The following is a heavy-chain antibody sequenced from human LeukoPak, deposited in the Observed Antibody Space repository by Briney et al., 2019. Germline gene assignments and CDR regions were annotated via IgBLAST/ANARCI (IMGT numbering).Heavy chain of an antibody. J-gene: IGHJ5*02. V-gene: IGHV1-2*02. Sequence: ASVKVSCKASGYTFTGYYIHWARQAPGQGLEWMGWINPNSGGTNCAQKFQGRVTLTRDTSINTAYMEVSGLTCDDTAVYYCTRGRGAAAAYWFDPWGQGTQVTVSS. CDR3: TRGRGAAAAYWFDP. CDR2: INPNSGGT. D-gene: IGHD6-13*01. CDR1: GYTFTGYY.